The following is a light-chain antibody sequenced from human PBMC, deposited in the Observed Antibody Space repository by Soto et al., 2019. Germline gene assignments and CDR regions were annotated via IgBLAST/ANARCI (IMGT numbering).Light chain of an antibody. CDR2: GAS. V-gene: IGKV3-20*01. CDR3: QQYGSSPWT. J-gene: IGKJ1*01. CDR1: QSVSSSY. Sequence: EIVMTQSPVTLSVSPGERATLSCRASQSVSSSYLAWYQQKPGQAPRPLIYGASSRATGIPDRFSGSGSGTDFTLTISRLEPEDFAVYYCQQYGSSPWTFGQGTKVDIK.